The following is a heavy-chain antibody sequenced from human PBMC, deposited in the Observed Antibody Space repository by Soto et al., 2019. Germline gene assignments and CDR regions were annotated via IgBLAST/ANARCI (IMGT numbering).Heavy chain of an antibody. CDR1: GGSISSYY. CDR2: IYYSGST. CDR3: ARHEYGDYGWFDP. J-gene: IGHJ5*02. V-gene: IGHV4-59*08. Sequence: QVQLQESGPGLVKPSETLSLTCTVSGGSISSYYWSWIRQPPGKGLEWIGYIYYSGSTNYNPSLKSRVTISVDTSKNQFSLKLSSVTAADTAVYYCARHEYGDYGWFDPWGQGTLVTVSS. D-gene: IGHD4-17*01.